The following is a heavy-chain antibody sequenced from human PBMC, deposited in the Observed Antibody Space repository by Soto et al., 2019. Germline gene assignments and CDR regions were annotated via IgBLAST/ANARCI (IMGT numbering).Heavy chain of an antibody. J-gene: IGHJ6*02. CDR1: GGSFSSYA. CDR2: IIVLFGTT. D-gene: IGHD2-2*01. V-gene: IGHV1-69*01. CDR3: ASSACSRISCSDYFHYGMDV. Sequence: QVQLVQSGAEVKKPGSSVKVSCKASGGSFSSYAITWVRQAPGQGLEWMGGIIVLFGTTDYAQMFQGRVTITADEPTSTSYMQPRSLTSEDTAVYYCASSACSRISCSDYFHYGMDVWGQGTTVSVSS.